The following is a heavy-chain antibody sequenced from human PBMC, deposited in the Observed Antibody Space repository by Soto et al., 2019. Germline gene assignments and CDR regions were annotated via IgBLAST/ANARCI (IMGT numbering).Heavy chain of an antibody. V-gene: IGHV4-59*08. Sequence: TSETLSLTCTVSGGSISSYYWSWIRQPPGKGLEWIGYIYYSGSTNYNPSLKSRVTISVDTSKNQFSLKLSSVTAADTAVYYCARQMGYSSSWYRYWGQGTLVTVSS. CDR2: IYYSGST. D-gene: IGHD6-13*01. CDR1: GGSISSYY. J-gene: IGHJ4*02. CDR3: ARQMGYSSSWYRY.